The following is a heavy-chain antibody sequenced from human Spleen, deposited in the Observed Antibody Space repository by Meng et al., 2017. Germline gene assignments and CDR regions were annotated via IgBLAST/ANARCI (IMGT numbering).Heavy chain of an antibody. CDR2: INPKSGDT. CDR1: GYNFPDYW. Sequence: QVQPVKYGAEVKKHGASVKVSCKPSGYNFPDYWLHWVRRAPGQGLEWMGRINPKSGDTHYAQRFQGRVTMTGDTSISTAYMELSGLRSDDTAMYYCARDEDISAAGKLFGDYWGQGTLVTVSS. J-gene: IGHJ4*02. V-gene: IGHV1-2*06. CDR3: ARDEDISAAGKLFGDY. D-gene: IGHD6-13*01.